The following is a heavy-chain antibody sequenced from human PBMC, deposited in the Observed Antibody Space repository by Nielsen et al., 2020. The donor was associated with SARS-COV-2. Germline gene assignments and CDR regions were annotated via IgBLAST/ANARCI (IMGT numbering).Heavy chain of an antibody. CDR2: INAGNGNT. V-gene: IGHV1-3*01. J-gene: IGHJ2*01. CDR3: ARGAHGDYPLYWYFDL. D-gene: IGHD4-17*01. Sequence: ASVKVSCKASGYTFTSYAMHWVRQAPGQRLEWMGWINAGNGNTKYSQKFQGRVTITADESTSTAYMELSSLRSEDTAVYYCARGAHGDYPLYWYFDLWGRGTLVTVSS. CDR1: GYTFTSYA.